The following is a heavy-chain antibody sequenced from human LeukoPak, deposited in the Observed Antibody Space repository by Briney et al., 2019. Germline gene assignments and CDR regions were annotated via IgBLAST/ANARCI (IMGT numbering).Heavy chain of an antibody. J-gene: IGHJ3*02. V-gene: IGHV1-46*01. D-gene: IGHD2-15*01. CDR1: GYTFTSYY. CDR3: ARDRGGYCSGGSCYSDAFDI. CDR2: INPSGGST. Sequence: GASVKVSCKASGYTFTSYYMHWVRQAPGQGLEWMGIINPSGGSTSYAQKFQGRVTMTRDTSTSTVYMELSSLRSEDTAVYYCARDRGGYCSGGSCYSDAFDIWGQGTMVAVS.